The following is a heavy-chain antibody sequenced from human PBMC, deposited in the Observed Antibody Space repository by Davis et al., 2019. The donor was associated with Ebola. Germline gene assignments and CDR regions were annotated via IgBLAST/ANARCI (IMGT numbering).Heavy chain of an antibody. CDR3: ARFNWGHRNFDY. Sequence: HSQTLSLTCAISGDSVSSGGWNWIRQSPSRGLEWLGRTYYNSKWYNDYAVSVNSRIIFSPDTSKNQFSLQLNSVTPEDTAVYYCARFNWGHRNFDYWGQGTLVIVSS. J-gene: IGHJ4*02. D-gene: IGHD7-27*01. V-gene: IGHV6-1*01. CDR2: TYYNSKWYN. CDR1: GDSVSSGG.